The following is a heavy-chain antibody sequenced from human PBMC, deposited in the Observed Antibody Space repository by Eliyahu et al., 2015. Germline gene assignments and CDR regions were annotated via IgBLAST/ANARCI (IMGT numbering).Heavy chain of an antibody. CDR1: GYXXSXXYY. V-gene: IGHV4-38-2*01. CDR2: IYHSGST. J-gene: IGHJ3*02. D-gene: IGHD3-3*01. Sequence: QVQLQESGPGLVKPSETLSXTCAXSGYXXSXXYYWGWIRXPPGKGLEWIGSIYHSGSTYYNPSLKSRVTISVDTSKNQFSLKLSSVTAADTAVYYCARSAPRGRFLEWLLFDIWGXGTMVTVSS. CDR3: ARSAPRGRFLEWLLFDI.